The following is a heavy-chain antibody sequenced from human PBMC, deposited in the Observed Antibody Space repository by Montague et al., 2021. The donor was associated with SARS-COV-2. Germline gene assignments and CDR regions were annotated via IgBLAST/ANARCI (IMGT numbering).Heavy chain of an antibody. CDR3: MRAGGYVNRPPL. CDR1: GASIVNTDC. Sequence: SETLSLTCAVSGASIVNTDCWSWVRQPPGKGLEWIGEIYDTASTNYNPSLKSRVTMSADKFNNQLSLQLKYLTAADTAVYFCMRAGGYVNRPPLWGQGALVIVSS. V-gene: IGHV4-4*02. CDR2: IYDTAST. D-gene: IGHD6-19*01. J-gene: IGHJ4*02.